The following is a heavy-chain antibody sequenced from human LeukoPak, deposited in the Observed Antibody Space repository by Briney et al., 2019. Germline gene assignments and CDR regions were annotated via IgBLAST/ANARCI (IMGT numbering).Heavy chain of an antibody. CDR2: INGGGDTT. D-gene: IGHD6-19*01. CDR1: GFTLSNYA. CDR3: ARESFKSLAGYLDY. V-gene: IGHV3-23*01. J-gene: IGHJ4*02. Sequence: GRSLRLSCAASGFTLSNYAMTCVRQAPGKGLEWVSGINGGGDTTYYADSEKGRFTISRDNSRNTLYLQMKSLRVADTAVYFCARESFKSLAGYLDYWGQGSLVTVSS.